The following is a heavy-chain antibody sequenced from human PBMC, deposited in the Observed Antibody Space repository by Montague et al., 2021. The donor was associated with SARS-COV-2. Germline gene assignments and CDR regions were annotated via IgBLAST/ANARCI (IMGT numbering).Heavy chain of an antibody. CDR2: INYSGKT. Sequence: SETLSLTCTVSGGSISSGTYYWGWVRQPPGKGLEWIGTINYSGKTYYXPSLKSRVTISADTSKNQFSLKVTSVTAADTAVYYCARRARWQLSWFFDLWGRGTLVTVSS. J-gene: IGHJ2*01. CDR1: GGSISSGTYY. V-gene: IGHV4-39*01. D-gene: IGHD2-15*01. CDR3: ARRARWQLSWFFDL.